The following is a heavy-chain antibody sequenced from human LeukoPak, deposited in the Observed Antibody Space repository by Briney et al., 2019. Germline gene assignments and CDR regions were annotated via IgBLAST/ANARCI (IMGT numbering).Heavy chain of an antibody. V-gene: IGHV3-23*01. CDR1: GFIFSNYA. D-gene: IGHD1-26*01. Sequence: GGSLRLSCAASGFIFSNYAMNWVRQAPGKGLGWVSAISGGGGSTHYTDSVKGRFTISRDNSKSTLYLQMSSLRAEDTAIYYCVNTVSGSYLFDYWGQGTLVTVSS. J-gene: IGHJ4*02. CDR2: ISGGGGST. CDR3: VNTVSGSYLFDY.